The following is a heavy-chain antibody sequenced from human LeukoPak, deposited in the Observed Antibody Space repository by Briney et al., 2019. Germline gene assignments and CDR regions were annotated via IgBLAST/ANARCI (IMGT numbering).Heavy chain of an antibody. J-gene: IGHJ5*02. V-gene: IGHV3-23*01. Sequence: GGSLGLSCAASGFTFSSYAMSWVRQAPGKGLEWVSAISGSGGSTYYADSVKGRFTISRDNSKNTLYLQMNSLRAEDTAVYYCARGLTSTSCYNHWGQGTLVTVSS. CDR1: GFTFSSYA. D-gene: IGHD2-2*02. CDR3: ARGLTSTSCYNH. CDR2: ISGSGGST.